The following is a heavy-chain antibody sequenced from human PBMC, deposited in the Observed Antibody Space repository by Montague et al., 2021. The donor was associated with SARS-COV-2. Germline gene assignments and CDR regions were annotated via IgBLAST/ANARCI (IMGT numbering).Heavy chain of an antibody. Sequence: SLRLSCAASGFTFSSYAMHWVRQAPGKGLEWVAVISHDGSNKYYADSVKGRFTISRDNSKNTLYLQMNGLRAEDTAVYYCARVLGGYYGMDVWGQGTTVTVSS. D-gene: IGHD2/OR15-2a*01. CDR1: GFTFSSYA. V-gene: IGHV3-30-3*01. J-gene: IGHJ6*02. CDR3: ARVLGGYYGMDV. CDR2: ISHDGSNK.